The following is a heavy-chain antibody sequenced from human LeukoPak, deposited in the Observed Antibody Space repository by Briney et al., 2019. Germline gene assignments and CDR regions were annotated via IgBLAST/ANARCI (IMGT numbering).Heavy chain of an antibody. CDR2: IRSKAYGGTT. J-gene: IGHJ4*02. V-gene: IGHV3-49*04. CDR3: TRDPLHYYGSGSYYHFDY. CDR1: GFTFGEYA. D-gene: IGHD3-10*01. Sequence: GRSLRLSCTVSGFTFGEYAVSWVRQAPGKWLEWVGFIRSKAYGGTTEYAASVKGRFTISRDDSKSIAYLQMNSLKTEDTAVYYCTRDPLHYYGSGSYYHFDYWGQGTLVTVSS.